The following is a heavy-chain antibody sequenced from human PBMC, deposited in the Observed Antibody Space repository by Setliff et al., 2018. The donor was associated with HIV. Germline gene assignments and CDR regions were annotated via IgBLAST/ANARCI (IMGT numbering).Heavy chain of an antibody. CDR1: GGSFSGYY. D-gene: IGHD5-12*01. J-gene: IGHJ4*02. Sequence: SETLSLTCAVYGGSFSGYYWNWIRQSPGKGLEWIGEINHSGSTNYNPSLKSRITISLDTSKNQFSLKVGSVTAADTAVYYCARQNSGYAPGPFDYWGQGILVTVSS. V-gene: IGHV4-34*01. CDR2: INHSGST. CDR3: ARQNSGYAPGPFDY.